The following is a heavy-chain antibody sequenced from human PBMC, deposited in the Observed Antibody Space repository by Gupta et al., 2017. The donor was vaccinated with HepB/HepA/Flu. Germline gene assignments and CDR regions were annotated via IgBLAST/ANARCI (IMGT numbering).Heavy chain of an antibody. J-gene: IGHJ6*03. V-gene: IGHV3-21*04. CDR3: AGVDGSGEIFLKDYFYMDV. Sequence: EVQLEESGGGLVKPGGSLRLPCAASAFPFHAYGMTWVRTAPGKGLEWVSMISSSGLYIYYADSVKGRFTVSRDNAKNSLFLQMDSLRAEDTAIYYCAGVDGSGEIFLKDYFYMDVWGKGTAVTVSS. D-gene: IGHD3-9*01. CDR2: ISSSGLYI. CDR1: AFPFHAYG.